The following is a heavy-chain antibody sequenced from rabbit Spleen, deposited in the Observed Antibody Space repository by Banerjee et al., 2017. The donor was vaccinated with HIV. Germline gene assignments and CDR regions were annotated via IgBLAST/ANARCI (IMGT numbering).Heavy chain of an antibody. CDR2: IYADSSGNT. D-gene: IGHD4-1*01. V-gene: IGHV1S45*01. J-gene: IGHJ4*01. CDR1: GFSFSSSYW. Sequence: QEQLEESGGDLVKPEGSLTLTCTASGFSFSSSYWISWVRQAPGKGLEWIACIYADSSGNTYSATWAKGRSTISQTSSTTVTLQMTGLTVADTATYFCVRGTDTNGWGLWGQGTLVTVS. CDR3: VRGTDTNGWGL.